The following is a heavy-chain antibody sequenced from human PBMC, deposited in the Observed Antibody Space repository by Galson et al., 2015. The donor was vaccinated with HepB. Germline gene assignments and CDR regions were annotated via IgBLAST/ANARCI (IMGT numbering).Heavy chain of an antibody. D-gene: IGHD3-3*01. CDR3: ACAGHYGCWSGYYGPYYMDG. J-gene: IGHJ6*03. V-gene: IGHV3-21*01. Sequence: SLRLSCAASGFTFSGYSMHWVRQAPGKGLEWVSPISSCSSNIYYADSVKGRFTISRDNAKNSLYLQMNSLRAEDTAVYYCACAGHYGCWSGYYGPYYMDGWGKGTTVTVSS. CDR2: ISSCSSNI. CDR1: GFTFSGYS.